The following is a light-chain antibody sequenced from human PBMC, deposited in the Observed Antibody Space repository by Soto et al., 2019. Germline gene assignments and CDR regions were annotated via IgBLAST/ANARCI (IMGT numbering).Light chain of an antibody. CDR1: QSVSSSY. CDR3: QQYGSSPLT. Sequence: EIVLTQSPGTLSLSPGERATLSCRASQSVSSSYLAWYQQKPGQAPRLLIYGASSRATDIPDRFSGSGSGTDFTLTISRLEPEDFAVYNCQQYGSSPLTFGGGTKVEIK. CDR2: GAS. V-gene: IGKV3-20*01. J-gene: IGKJ4*01.